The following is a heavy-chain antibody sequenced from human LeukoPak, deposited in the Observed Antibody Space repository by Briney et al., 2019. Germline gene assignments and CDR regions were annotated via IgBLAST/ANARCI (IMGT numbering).Heavy chain of an antibody. J-gene: IGHJ4*02. CDR2: IYTSGST. CDR3: VRHYHYGSGHYYFGP. V-gene: IGHV4-4*07. Sequence: SETLSRTCTVSGGSISSYYWSWIRQPAGKGLEWTGRIYTSGSTNYNPSLKSRVTMSVDTSKNQFSLKLSSVTAADTAVYYCVRHYHYGSGHYYFGPWGQGTLVTVSS. CDR1: GGSISSYY. D-gene: IGHD3-3*01.